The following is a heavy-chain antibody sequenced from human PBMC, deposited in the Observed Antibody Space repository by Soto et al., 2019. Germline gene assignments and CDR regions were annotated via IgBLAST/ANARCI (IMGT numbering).Heavy chain of an antibody. CDR1: GLTYSNSW. J-gene: IGHJ4*02. V-gene: IGHV3-74*01. CDR2: MNTDASST. CDR3: ARDYSRGFYPDY. Sequence: GRTLRLSGAASGLTYSNSWKHWAGQAAGKMLLWVSRMNTDASSTTYADSVKARFTISRENAKNTRSLQMNRLKAVETAVQYCARDYSRGFYPDYWGWVTQITASS. D-gene: IGHD4-4*01.